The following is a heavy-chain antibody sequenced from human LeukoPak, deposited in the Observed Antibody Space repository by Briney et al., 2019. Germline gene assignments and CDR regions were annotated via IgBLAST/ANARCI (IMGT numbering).Heavy chain of an antibody. D-gene: IGHD3-9*01. Sequence: PSETLSLTCAVSGGSISSGGYSWSWIRQPPGKGLEWIGYIYHSGSTYYNPSLKSRVTISVDRSENQFSLRLNSVTAADTAVYYCARDKFFDSSPFDYWGQGTLVTVSS. CDR1: GGSISSGGYS. V-gene: IGHV4-30-2*01. CDR2: IYHSGST. J-gene: IGHJ4*02. CDR3: ARDKFFDSSPFDY.